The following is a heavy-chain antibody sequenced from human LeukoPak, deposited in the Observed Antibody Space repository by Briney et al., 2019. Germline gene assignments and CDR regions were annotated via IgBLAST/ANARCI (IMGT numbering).Heavy chain of an antibody. Sequence: GGSLRLSCAASGFTFSYYEMNWVRQAPGKGLEWMSFISHSGTNPYYADSVKGRFTISTDNAKNSLYLQMSSLRAEDTALYYCTKNGFYAFDYWGQGALVTVSS. D-gene: IGHD3-16*01. CDR3: TKNGFYAFDY. V-gene: IGHV3-48*03. CDR2: ISHSGTNP. J-gene: IGHJ4*02. CDR1: GFTFSYYE.